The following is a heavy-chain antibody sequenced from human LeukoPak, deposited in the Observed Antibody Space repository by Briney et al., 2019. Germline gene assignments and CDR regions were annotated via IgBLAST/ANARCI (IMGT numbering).Heavy chain of an antibody. D-gene: IGHD7-27*01. CDR3: AKDLHNWGLDY. CDR2: ISSSSSTI. Sequence: GGSLRLSCAASGFTFSSYSMNWVRQAPGKGLEWVSYISSSSSTIYYADSVKGRFTISRDNAKNSLYLQMNSLRAEDAAVYYCAKDLHNWGLDYWGQGTLVTVSS. CDR1: GFTFSSYS. V-gene: IGHV3-48*01. J-gene: IGHJ4*02.